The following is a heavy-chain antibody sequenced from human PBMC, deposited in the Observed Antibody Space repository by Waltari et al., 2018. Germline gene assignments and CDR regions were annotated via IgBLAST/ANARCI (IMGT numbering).Heavy chain of an antibody. CDR2: IYHSGST. V-gene: IGHV4-38-2*01. CDR1: GYSISSCYY. CDR3: ARHLGDYFDY. D-gene: IGHD3-16*01. J-gene: IGHJ4*02. Sequence: QVQLQESGPGLVKPSETLSLTCAVSGYSISSCYYWGWIRQPPGKGLEWVGSIYHSGSTYYNPSLKSRVTISVDTSKNQFSLKLSSVTAADTAVYYCARHLGDYFDYWGQGTLVTVSS.